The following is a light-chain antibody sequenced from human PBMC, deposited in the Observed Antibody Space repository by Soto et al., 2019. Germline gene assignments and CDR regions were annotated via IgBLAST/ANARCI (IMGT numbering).Light chain of an antibody. V-gene: IGLV2-14*01. J-gene: IGLJ1*01. CDR2: EVS. CDR3: SSYTSSSTPCV. Sequence: QSALTQPASVSGSPGQSITISCTGTSSDVGGYNYVSWYQQHPGKAPKLMIYEVSNRPSGVSNRFSGSKSGNTASLTISGLQAEDEADYYCSSYTSSSTPCVFRTGTKLTVL. CDR1: SSDVGGYNY.